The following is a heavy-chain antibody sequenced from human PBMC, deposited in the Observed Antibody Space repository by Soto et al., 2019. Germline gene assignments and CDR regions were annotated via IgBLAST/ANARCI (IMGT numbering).Heavy chain of an antibody. J-gene: IGHJ4*02. V-gene: IGHV1-69*12. CDR3: ADLTGTRGRELGYYFDY. CDR2: IIPIFGTA. CDR1: GGTFSSYA. Sequence: QVQLVQSGAEVKKPGSSVKVSCKASGGTFSSYAISWVRQAPGQGLEWMGGIIPIFGTANYAQKIQGRVTITADESTSTAYMELSSLRSEDTAVYYCADLTGTRGRELGYYFDYWGQGTLVTVSS. D-gene: IGHD1-20*01.